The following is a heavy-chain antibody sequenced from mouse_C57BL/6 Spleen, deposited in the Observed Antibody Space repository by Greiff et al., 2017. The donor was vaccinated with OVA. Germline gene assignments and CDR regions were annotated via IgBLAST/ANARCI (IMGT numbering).Heavy chain of an antibody. CDR3: ASGGRGRYFDV. CDR1: GYTFTDYY. J-gene: IGHJ1*03. D-gene: IGHD3-3*01. V-gene: IGHV1-26*01. CDR2: INPNNGGT. Sequence: VQLQQSGPELVKPGASVKISCKASGYTFTDYYMNWVKQSHGKSLEWIGDINPNNGGTSYNQKFKGKATLTVDKSSSTAYMELRSLTSEDSAVYYCASGGRGRYFDVWGTGTTVTVSS.